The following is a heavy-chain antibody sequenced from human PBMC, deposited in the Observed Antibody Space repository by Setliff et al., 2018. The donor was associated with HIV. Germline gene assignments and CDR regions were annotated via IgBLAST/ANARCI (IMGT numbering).Heavy chain of an antibody. CDR2: INHSANT. D-gene: IGHD2-2*01. V-gene: IGHV4-34*01. Sequence: SETLSLTCAVYGGSFSGNYWNWIRQPPGRGLEWIGEINHSANTNYSPSLKSRVTISVDTSKNQFSLKLNSVTAADTAVHYCARGRSCSSSSCYLVYYYYYGMDVWGHGSTVTVSS. J-gene: IGHJ6*02. CDR1: GGSFSGNY. CDR3: ARGRSCSSSSCYLVYYYYYGMDV.